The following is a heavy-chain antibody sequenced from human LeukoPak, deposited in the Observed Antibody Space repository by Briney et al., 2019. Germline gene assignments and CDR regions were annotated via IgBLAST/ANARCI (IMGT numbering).Heavy chain of an antibody. J-gene: IGHJ5*02. CDR1: GGTFSSYA. Sequence: GASVKVSCKASGGTFSSYAISWVRQAPGQGLEWMGRIIPIFGIANYARKFQGRVTITADKSTSTAYMELSSLRSEDTAVYYCARNIAVAGTEWFDPWGQGTLVTVSS. CDR3: ARNIAVAGTEWFDP. V-gene: IGHV1-69*04. CDR2: IIPIFGIA. D-gene: IGHD6-19*01.